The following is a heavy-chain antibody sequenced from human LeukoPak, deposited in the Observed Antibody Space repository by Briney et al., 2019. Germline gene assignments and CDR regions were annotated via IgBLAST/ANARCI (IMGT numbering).Heavy chain of an antibody. V-gene: IGHV3-30*02. D-gene: IGHD5-24*01. CDR1: GFSFSSYD. J-gene: IGHJ4*02. CDR3: AKSGYNRFDY. CDR2: IWYDGNNK. Sequence: PGGSLRLSCAASGFSFSSYDMHWVRQPPGKGLGWVAFIWYDGNNKYYADSVKGRFTISRDNSKNTLYLQMNSLRTEDTAVYYCAKSGYNRFDYWGQGTLVTVSS.